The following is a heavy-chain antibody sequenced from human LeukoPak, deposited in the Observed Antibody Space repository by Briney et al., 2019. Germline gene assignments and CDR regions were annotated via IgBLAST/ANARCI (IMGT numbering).Heavy chain of an antibody. J-gene: IGHJ1*01. CDR2: IKSDGST. Sequence: GSLRLSCAASGFTFSSYWMHWVRQAPGKGLVWVSRIKSDGSTRYADSVKGRFTISRDNAKNTVSLQMTSLRAEDTGVYYCARAPSEIGGYYPEYFRHWGQGTLVIVSS. CDR1: GFTFSSYW. D-gene: IGHD3-22*01. CDR3: ARAPSEIGGYYPEYFRH. V-gene: IGHV3-74*01.